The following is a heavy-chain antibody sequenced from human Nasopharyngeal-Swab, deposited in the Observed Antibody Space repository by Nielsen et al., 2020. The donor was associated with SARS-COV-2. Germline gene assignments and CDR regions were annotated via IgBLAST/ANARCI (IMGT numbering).Heavy chain of an antibody. CDR3: ARDRGYCSGGSCYLDDS. CDR2: INPSVSSA. J-gene: IGHJ4*02. Sequence: ASVKVSCKASGYTFTSYYIHWVRQAPGQGLEWMGIINPSVSSATYAQRFEGRVTMTRDTSTSTVYMELSSLRSEDTAVYYCARDRGYCSGGSCYLDDSWGRGTLVTVSS. V-gene: IGHV1-46*01. D-gene: IGHD2-15*01. CDR1: GYTFTSYY.